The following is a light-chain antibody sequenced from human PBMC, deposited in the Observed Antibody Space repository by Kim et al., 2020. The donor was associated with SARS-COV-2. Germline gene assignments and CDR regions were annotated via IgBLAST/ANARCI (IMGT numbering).Light chain of an antibody. Sequence: PGQTARFTGAGHALPKQDAYWYQQQPGRAPVLVIYKDSERPSGIPERFSGSSSGTTVTLTISGVQAEDEADYYCQSADSSGTYKVFGGGTQLTVL. CDR3: QSADSSGTYKV. CDR2: KDS. J-gene: IGLJ2*01. CDR1: ALPKQD. V-gene: IGLV3-25*03.